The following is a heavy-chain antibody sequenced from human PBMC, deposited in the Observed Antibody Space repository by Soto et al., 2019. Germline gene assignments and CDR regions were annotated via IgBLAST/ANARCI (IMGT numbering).Heavy chain of an antibody. CDR1: GGTFSSYA. D-gene: IGHD5-12*01. CDR2: IIPIFGTA. Sequence: QVQLVQSGAEVKKPGSSVKVSCKASGGTFSSYAISWVRQAPGQGLEWMGGIIPIFGTANYAQKFQGRVTITPAETTSTAYMELSSLRSEDTAVYYCARRAEMATIWRHFDYWGQGTLVTVSS. J-gene: IGHJ4*02. CDR3: ARRAEMATIWRHFDY. V-gene: IGHV1-69*05.